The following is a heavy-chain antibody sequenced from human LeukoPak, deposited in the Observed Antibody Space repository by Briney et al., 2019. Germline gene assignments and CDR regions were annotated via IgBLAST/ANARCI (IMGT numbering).Heavy chain of an antibody. CDR1: GYTFTSYY. J-gene: IGHJ5*02. CDR2: VNPSRGRA. Sequence: GASVKVSCKASGYTFTSYYMNLVRQPPAQGLEWMGIVNPSRGRALYAQKFQRRVTMTRDTSTSTVYMELTSRRSEDTAVFYCARGGLPARSWFDPWGQGTMVTVSS. V-gene: IGHV1-46*01. CDR3: ARGGLPARSWFDP. D-gene: IGHD3/OR15-3a*01.